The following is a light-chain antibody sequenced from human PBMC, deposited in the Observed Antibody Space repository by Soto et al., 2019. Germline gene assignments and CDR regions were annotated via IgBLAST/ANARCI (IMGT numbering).Light chain of an antibody. CDR2: GAS. J-gene: IGKJ5*01. V-gene: IGKV3-20*01. CDR1: QTVSSY. CDR3: QQYGTSPIT. Sequence: ENVLTQSPGTLSLSPGERATLSCRAKQTVSSYLTWYQQRPGQAPRLLIYGASKRPTGIPDRFSGSGSGTDFTLPICRLEPEDFPLYYCQQYGTSPITFGQGTRMEIK.